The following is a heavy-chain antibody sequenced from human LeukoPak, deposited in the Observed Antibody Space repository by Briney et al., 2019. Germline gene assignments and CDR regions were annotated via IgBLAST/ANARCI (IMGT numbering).Heavy chain of an antibody. CDR1: GFTFSSYS. CDR2: ISSSSSYI. J-gene: IGHJ6*03. V-gene: IGHV3-21*01. CDR3: ARAVLTYYYYYYMDV. Sequence: GGSLRLSCAASGFTFSSYSMNWVRQAPGKGLEWVSSISSSSSYIYYADSVKGRFTISRDNAKNSLYLQMNSLRAEDTAVYYCARAVLTYYYYYYMDVWGKGTTVTLSS.